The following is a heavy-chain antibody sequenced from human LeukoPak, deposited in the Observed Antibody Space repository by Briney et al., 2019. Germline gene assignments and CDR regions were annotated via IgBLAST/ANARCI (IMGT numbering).Heavy chain of an antibody. CDR2: INPSGGST. D-gene: IGHD2-15*01. J-gene: IGHJ5*02. CDR1: GYTFTTYY. CDR3: ARDRGWFDP. Sequence: GASVKVSCKASGYTFTTYYMHWVRQAPGQGLEWMGVINPSGGSTSYAQKFQGRVTMTRDTSTSTVYMELSSLTPEDTAVYYCARDRGWFDPWGRGTLVTVSS. V-gene: IGHV1-46*01.